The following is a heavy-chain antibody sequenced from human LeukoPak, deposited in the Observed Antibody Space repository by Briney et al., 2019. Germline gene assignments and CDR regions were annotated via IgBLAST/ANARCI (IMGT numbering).Heavy chain of an antibody. Sequence: ASVKVSCKASGYIFTGYYIQWVRQAPGQGLEWMGRINPSSGVTFSTQRFQGRVTMTRDTSINTAYMELSRLTFDDTAIYYCASRAGDSAPFGFWGQGTLVIVSS. CDR3: ASRAGDSAPFGF. CDR2: INPSSGVT. V-gene: IGHV1-2*06. J-gene: IGHJ4*02. D-gene: IGHD4-17*01. CDR1: GYIFTGYY.